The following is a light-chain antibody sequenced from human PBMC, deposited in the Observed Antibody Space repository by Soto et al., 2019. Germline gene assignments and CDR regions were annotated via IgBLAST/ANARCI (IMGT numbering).Light chain of an antibody. CDR3: RQYNNWPPGT. J-gene: IGKJ1*01. CDR1: QSVSSN. Sequence: EIVMTQSPATLSVSPGERATLSCRASQSVSSNLAWYQQKPGQAPRLLIYGASTRPTGIPARFSGSGSGTEFTLTISSLQSEDFAVYYCRQYNNWPPGTFGQGTKVDIK. CDR2: GAS. V-gene: IGKV3-15*01.